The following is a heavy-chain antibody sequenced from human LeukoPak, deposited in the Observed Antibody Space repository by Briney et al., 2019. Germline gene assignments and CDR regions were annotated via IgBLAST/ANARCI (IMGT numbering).Heavy chain of an antibody. V-gene: IGHV3-53*01. J-gene: IGHJ4*02. D-gene: IGHD3-10*01. CDR1: GFSVSSYY. CDR3: ASYGSGSYTYIDY. CDR2: IYNGGTT. Sequence: PGGSLRLSCAASGFSVSSYYMTWVRQAPGKGLEWVSVIYNGGTTYHADSVKGRFTISRDNSKNTLYLQMNSLRAEDTAVYYCASYGSGSYTYIDYWGQGTLVTVSS.